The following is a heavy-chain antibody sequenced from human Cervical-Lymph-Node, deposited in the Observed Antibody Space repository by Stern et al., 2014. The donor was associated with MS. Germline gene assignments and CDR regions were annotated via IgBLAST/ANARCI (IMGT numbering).Heavy chain of an antibody. J-gene: IGHJ6*02. D-gene: IGHD6-13*01. V-gene: IGHV3-11*01. Sequence: VQLVESGGGLVQPGGSLRLSCAASGFTFSDYYMSWIRQAPGKGLEWVSFISRSGSSIYYADSVKGRFTISRDNAKNSLYLLLNSLRAEDTAVYYCARDPPHSRAAVNFYYGIDVWGQGTTVTVSS. CDR1: GFTFSDYY. CDR2: ISRSGSSI. CDR3: ARDPPHSRAAVNFYYGIDV.